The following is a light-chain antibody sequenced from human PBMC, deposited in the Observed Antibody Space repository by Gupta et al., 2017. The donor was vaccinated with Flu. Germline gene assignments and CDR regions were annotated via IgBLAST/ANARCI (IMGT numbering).Light chain of an antibody. CDR3: QSFDSGLKSWV. J-gene: IGLJ3*02. V-gene: IGLV1-40*03. Sequence: STIGAGYDGHWYHQNPGVTPKLLIHRSNGRPSGVPDRFPGSKSGASSSLAITGLQAGAEGNYYRQSFDSGLKSWVFGGGTRLTVL. CDR1: STIGAGYD. CDR2: RSN.